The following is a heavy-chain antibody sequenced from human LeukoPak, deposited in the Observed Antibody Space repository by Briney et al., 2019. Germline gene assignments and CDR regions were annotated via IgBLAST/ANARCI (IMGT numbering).Heavy chain of an antibody. CDR1: GYTFTGYY. Sequence: ASVKVSCKASGYTFTGYYMHWVRQAPGQGLEWMGWINPNSGGTNYAQKFQGRVTMTRDTSISTAYMELSRLRSDDTAVYYCARASVGYCSGGSCYPGVYWGRGTLVTVSS. J-gene: IGHJ4*02. CDR3: ARASVGYCSGGSCYPGVY. D-gene: IGHD2-15*01. CDR2: INPNSGGT. V-gene: IGHV1-2*02.